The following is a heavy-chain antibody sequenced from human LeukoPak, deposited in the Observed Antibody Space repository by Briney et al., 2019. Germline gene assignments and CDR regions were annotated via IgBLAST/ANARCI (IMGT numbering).Heavy chain of an antibody. CDR2: VDPEDGET. D-gene: IGHD6-13*01. J-gene: IGHJ4*02. CDR3: ATGRPAASDY. Sequence: ASVKLSCMVSGYTFTDYYMHWVPQAPGKGLEWMGLVDPEDGETIYAEKFQGRVTMTADTSTDTAYMELSSLRSEDTAGYYCATGRPAASDYWGQGTLVTVAS. V-gene: IGHV1-69-2*01. CDR1: GYTFTDYY.